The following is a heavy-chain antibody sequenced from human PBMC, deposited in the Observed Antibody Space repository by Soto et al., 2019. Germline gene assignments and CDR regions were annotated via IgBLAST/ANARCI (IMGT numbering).Heavy chain of an antibody. CDR2: INGGGTSI. J-gene: IGHJ4*02. D-gene: IGHD4-17*01. Sequence: EVQLVEAGGGLVQPGGSLRLSCAASGFTVTNYEMSWVRQAPGKGLEWVSYINGGGTSIKYADSVKGRFTMSRDNARNSLYLHMNSLRDEDTAVYYCARENYGDAFDFWGQGTLVTVSS. CDR1: GFTVTNYE. V-gene: IGHV3-48*03. CDR3: ARENYGDAFDF.